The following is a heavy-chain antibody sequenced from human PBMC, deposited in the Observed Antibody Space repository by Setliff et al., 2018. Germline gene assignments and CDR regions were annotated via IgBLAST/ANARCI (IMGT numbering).Heavy chain of an antibody. D-gene: IGHD3-10*01. CDR2: ISDTALGI. CDR3: RVWIGDLSRDF. Sequence: SGGSLRLSCAASGFTFNTYAMSWVRQPPGKGLEWVSSISDTALGIYYADSVRGRFIISRDNSKNTFDLQMNSLRAEDTAVYYCRVWIGDLSRDFWGRGTLVTVSS. V-gene: IGHV3-23*01. J-gene: IGHJ4*02. CDR1: GFTFNTYA.